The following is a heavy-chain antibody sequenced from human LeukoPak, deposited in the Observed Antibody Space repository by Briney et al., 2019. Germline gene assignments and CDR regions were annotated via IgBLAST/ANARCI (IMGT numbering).Heavy chain of an antibody. CDR3: TRGISGNYGNFDY. J-gene: IGHJ4*02. V-gene: IGHV3-74*01. CDR1: GFTFVGDW. Sequence: GGSLRLSCEASGFTFVGDWMHWVRQAPGKGLVWVSRINPDGSSAYYADSVKGRFSISIDNAKNTLYLQMNSLRAEDTAVYYCTRGISGNYGNFDYWGQGTLVTVSS. D-gene: IGHD1-26*01. CDR2: INPDGSSA.